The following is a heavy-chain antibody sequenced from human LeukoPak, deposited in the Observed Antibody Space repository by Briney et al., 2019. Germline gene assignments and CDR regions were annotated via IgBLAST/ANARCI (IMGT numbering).Heavy chain of an antibody. CDR1: GYTFTSYG. D-gene: IGHD3-16*01. CDR2: ISAYNGNT. V-gene: IGHV1-18*01. Sequence: ASVKVSCKASGYTFTSYGISWVRQAPGQGLEWMGWISAYNGNTNYAQKFQGRVTMTRNTSISTAYMELSSLRSEDTAVYYCARRSYDYFDYWGQGTLVTVSS. J-gene: IGHJ4*02. CDR3: ARRSYDYFDY.